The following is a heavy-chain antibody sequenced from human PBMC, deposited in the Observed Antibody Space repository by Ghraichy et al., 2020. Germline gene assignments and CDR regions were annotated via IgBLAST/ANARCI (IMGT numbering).Heavy chain of an antibody. D-gene: IGHD4-17*01. Sequence: ESLNISCKGSGYSFTSYWIGWVRQMPGKGLEWMGIIYPGDSDTRYSPSFQGQVTISADKSISTAYLQWSSLKASDTAMYYCARHGKDYGDYPYYFDYWGQGTLVTVSS. CDR3: ARHGKDYGDYPYYFDY. CDR2: IYPGDSDT. V-gene: IGHV5-51*01. CDR1: GYSFTSYW. J-gene: IGHJ4*02.